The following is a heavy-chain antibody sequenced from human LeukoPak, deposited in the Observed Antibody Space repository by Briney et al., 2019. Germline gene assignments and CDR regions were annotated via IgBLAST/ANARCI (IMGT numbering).Heavy chain of an antibody. Sequence: GGSLRLSCSASGFSFSNYAMYWVRQAPGKGLEWVANIKQGGSEKYYVDSVKGRFTISRDNAKNSLYLQMNSLRAEDTAVYYCASGSSSWYGDYFDYWGQGTLVTVSS. D-gene: IGHD6-13*01. CDR3: ASGSSSWYGDYFDY. CDR1: GFSFSNYA. V-gene: IGHV3-7*01. J-gene: IGHJ4*02. CDR2: IKQGGSEK.